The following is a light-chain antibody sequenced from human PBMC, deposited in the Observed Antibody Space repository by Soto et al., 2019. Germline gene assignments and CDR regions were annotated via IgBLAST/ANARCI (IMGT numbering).Light chain of an antibody. CDR3: SSDTSSTFYV. J-gene: IGLJ1*01. CDR1: SSDVGGYNY. V-gene: IGLV2-14*01. Sequence: QSALTQPASVSGSPGQSITISCTGTSSDVGGYNYVSWYQQHPGKAPKLMIYEVSNRPSGVSNRFSGSKSGNTASLTISGLQAEDDADYYCSSDTSSTFYVFGTGTKVTVL. CDR2: EVS.